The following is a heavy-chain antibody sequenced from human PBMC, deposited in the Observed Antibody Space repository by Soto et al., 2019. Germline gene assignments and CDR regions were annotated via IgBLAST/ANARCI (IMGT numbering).Heavy chain of an antibody. CDR3: AKGIWGYNWNDANNVVAFDI. CDR1: GFTFSSYA. V-gene: IGHV3-23*01. J-gene: IGHJ3*02. Sequence: GGSLRLSCAASGFTFSSYAMSWVRQAPGKGLEWVSAISGSGGSTYYADSVKGRFTISRDNSKNTLYLQMNSLRAEDTAVYYCAKGIWGYNWNDANNVVAFDIWGQGTMVTVSS. D-gene: IGHD1-20*01. CDR2: ISGSGGST.